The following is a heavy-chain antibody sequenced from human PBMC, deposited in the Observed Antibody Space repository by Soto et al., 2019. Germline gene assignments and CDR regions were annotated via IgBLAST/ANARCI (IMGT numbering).Heavy chain of an antibody. V-gene: IGHV1-69*13. D-gene: IGHD2-2*01. Sequence: ASVKVSCKASGGTFSSYAISWVRQAPGQGLEWMGGIIPIFGTANYAQKFQGRVTITADESTSTAYMELSSLRSEDTAVYYCARADIVLVPAARKYWFDPWGQGTLVTVSS. CDR2: IIPIFGTA. CDR3: ARADIVLVPAARKYWFDP. CDR1: GGTFSSYA. J-gene: IGHJ5*02.